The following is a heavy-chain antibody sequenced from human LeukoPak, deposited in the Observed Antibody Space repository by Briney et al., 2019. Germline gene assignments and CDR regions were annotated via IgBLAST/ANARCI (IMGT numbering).Heavy chain of an antibody. J-gene: IGHJ4*02. D-gene: IGHD6-13*01. Sequence: GGSLRLSCAASGVTVSSNYMSWVRQAPGGGLEWGSVIYSGGSTYYADSVKGRFTISRDNSKNTLYLQMNSLRAEDTAVYYCARVAPGYSSSWYVDYWGQGTLVTVSS. V-gene: IGHV3-53*01. CDR3: ARVAPGYSSSWYVDY. CDR1: GVTVSSNY. CDR2: IYSGGST.